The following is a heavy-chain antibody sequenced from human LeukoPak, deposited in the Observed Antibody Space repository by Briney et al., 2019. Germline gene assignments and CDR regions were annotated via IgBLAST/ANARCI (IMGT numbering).Heavy chain of an antibody. Sequence: SETLSLTCTVSGGSISSYYWSWIRQPPGKGLEWIGYIYYSGSTNYNPSLKSRVTISVDTSKNQFSLKLSSVTAADTALYYCAKDTGSGWFAEYFQHWGQGTLVTVSS. D-gene: IGHD6-19*01. CDR3: AKDTGSGWFAEYFQH. V-gene: IGHV4-59*01. CDR1: GGSISSYY. J-gene: IGHJ1*01. CDR2: IYYSGST.